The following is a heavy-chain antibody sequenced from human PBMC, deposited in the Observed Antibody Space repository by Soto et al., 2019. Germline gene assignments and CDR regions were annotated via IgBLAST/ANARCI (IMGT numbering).Heavy chain of an antibody. J-gene: IGHJ6*03. CDR2: INPSGGST. Sequence: RASVKVSCKASGYTFTSYYMHWVRQAPGQGLEWMGIINPSGGSTSYAQKSQGRVTMTRDTSTSTVYMELSSLRSEDTAVYYCARDPAYDFWSGYYIVPIPHPNYYMDVWGKGTTVTVSS. CDR3: ARDPAYDFWSGYYIVPIPHPNYYMDV. D-gene: IGHD3-3*01. V-gene: IGHV1-46*03. CDR1: GYTFTSYY.